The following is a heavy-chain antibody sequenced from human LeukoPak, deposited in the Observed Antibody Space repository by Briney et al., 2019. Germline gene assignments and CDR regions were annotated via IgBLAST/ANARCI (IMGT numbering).Heavy chain of an antibody. D-gene: IGHD4-17*01. CDR3: ARRMTTVTTKGAFDI. CDR2: IYSGGST. Sequence: PGGSLRLSCAASGFTVSSNYMSWVRQAPGKGLEWVSVIYSGGSTYYADSVKGRFTISRHNSKNTLYLQMNSLRAEDTAVYYCARRMTTVTTKGAFDIWGQGTMVTVSS. V-gene: IGHV3-53*04. CDR1: GFTVSSNY. J-gene: IGHJ3*02.